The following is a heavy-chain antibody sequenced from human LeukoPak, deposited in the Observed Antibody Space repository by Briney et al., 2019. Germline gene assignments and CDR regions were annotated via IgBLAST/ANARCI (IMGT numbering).Heavy chain of an antibody. J-gene: IGHJ4*02. V-gene: IGHV4-34*01. CDR2: INHSGST. D-gene: IGHD5-12*01. Sequence: PSETLSLTCAVYGGSFSGYYWSWIRQPPGKGLEWIGEINHSGSTNYDPSLKSRVTISVDTSKNQFSLKLSSVTAADTAVYYCARAPGKVAIDYWGQGTLVTVSS. CDR3: ARAPGKVAIDY. CDR1: GGSFSGYY.